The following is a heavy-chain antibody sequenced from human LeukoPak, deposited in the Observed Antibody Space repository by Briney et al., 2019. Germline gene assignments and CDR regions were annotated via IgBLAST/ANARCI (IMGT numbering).Heavy chain of an antibody. CDR1: GYIFANYW. CDR3: ARRGISSAIDY. V-gene: IGHV5-51*01. Sequence: GESLKISCKGSGYIFANYWIGWVRQMPGKGLEWMGIIHPGDSDTRYSPSFQGQVTISADKSISTAYLQWSSLKASDTAMYYCARRGISSAIDYWGQGTLVTASS. CDR2: IHPGDSDT. J-gene: IGHJ4*02. D-gene: IGHD6-6*01.